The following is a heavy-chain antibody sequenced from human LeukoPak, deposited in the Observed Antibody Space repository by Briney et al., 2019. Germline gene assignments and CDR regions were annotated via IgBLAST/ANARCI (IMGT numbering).Heavy chain of an antibody. Sequence: GSLRLSCAASGFTFSSYAMSWVRQAPGKGLEWIGRVYTSGSTHYNPSLKSRVTMSVDTSKNQFSLKLSSVTAADTAVYYCARLITGTTTAFDIWGQGTMVTVSS. V-gene: IGHV4-4*07. CDR3: ARLITGTTTAFDI. CDR2: VYTSGST. J-gene: IGHJ3*02. CDR1: GFTFSSYA. D-gene: IGHD1-7*01.